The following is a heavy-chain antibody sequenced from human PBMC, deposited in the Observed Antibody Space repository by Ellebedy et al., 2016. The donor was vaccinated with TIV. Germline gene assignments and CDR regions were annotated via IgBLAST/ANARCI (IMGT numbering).Heavy chain of an antibody. CDR1: GFTFSSYA. CDR3: ASGWELLYYFDY. Sequence: SLKISCAASGFTFSSYAMHWVRQAPGKGLEWVAVISYDGSNKYYADSVKGRFTISRDNSKNTLYLQMNSLRAEDTAVYYCASGWELLYYFDYWGQGTLVTVSS. D-gene: IGHD1-26*01. CDR2: ISYDGSNK. J-gene: IGHJ4*02. V-gene: IGHV3-30-3*01.